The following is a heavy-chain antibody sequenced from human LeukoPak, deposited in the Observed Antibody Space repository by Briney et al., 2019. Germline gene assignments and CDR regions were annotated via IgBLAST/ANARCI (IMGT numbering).Heavy chain of an antibody. D-gene: IGHD3-3*01. V-gene: IGHV4-34*01. CDR3: ARGITIFGVVID. Sequence: SETLSLTCAVYGGSFSGYYWSWIRQPPGKGLEWIGEINHSGSTNYNPSLKSRVTISVDTSKKQFSLKLSSVAAADTAVYYCARGITIFGVVIDWGQGTLVTVSS. CDR2: INHSGST. CDR1: GGSFSGYY. J-gene: IGHJ4*02.